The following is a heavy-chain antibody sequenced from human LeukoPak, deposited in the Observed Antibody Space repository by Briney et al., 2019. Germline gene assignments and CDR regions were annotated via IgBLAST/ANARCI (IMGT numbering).Heavy chain of an antibody. D-gene: IGHD1-26*01. Sequence: SETLSLTCTVSGGSISSYYWSWIRQPPGKGLEWIGEINHSGSTNHNPSLKSRVTISVDTSKNQFSLKLSSVTAADTAVYYCARSHRYSGSPPGWSWFDPWGQGTLVTVSS. J-gene: IGHJ5*02. CDR2: INHSGST. CDR3: ARSHRYSGSPPGWSWFDP. CDR1: GGSISSYY. V-gene: IGHV4-34*01.